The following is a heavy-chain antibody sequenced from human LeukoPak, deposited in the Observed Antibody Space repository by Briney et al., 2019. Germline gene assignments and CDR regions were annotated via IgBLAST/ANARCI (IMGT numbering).Heavy chain of an antibody. Sequence: SETLSLTCIVSGGSISSSSYYWGWIRQPPGKGLEWIGSIYHSGSTYYNPSLKSRVTISVDTSKNQFSLNLSSVTAADTAVYYCASEAYYYDSSGYYKYWGQGTLVTVSS. V-gene: IGHV4-39*07. J-gene: IGHJ4*02. D-gene: IGHD3-22*01. CDR3: ASEAYYYDSSGYYKY. CDR2: IYHSGST. CDR1: GGSISSSSYY.